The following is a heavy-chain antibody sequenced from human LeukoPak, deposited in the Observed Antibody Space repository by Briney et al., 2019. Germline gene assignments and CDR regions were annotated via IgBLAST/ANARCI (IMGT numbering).Heavy chain of an antibody. CDR1: GGSFSGYY. D-gene: IGHD3-9*01. CDR3: ARQYYDILTGYRSASDY. Sequence: SETLSLTCAVYGGSFSGYYWSWIRQPPGKGVEWIGEINHSGSTNYNPSLKSRVTISVDTSKNQFSLKLSSVTAADTAVYYCARQYYDILTGYRSASDYWGQGTLVTVSS. J-gene: IGHJ4*02. V-gene: IGHV4-34*01. CDR2: INHSGST.